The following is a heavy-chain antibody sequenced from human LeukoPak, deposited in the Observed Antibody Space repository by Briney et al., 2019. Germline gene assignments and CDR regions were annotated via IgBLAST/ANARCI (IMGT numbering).Heavy chain of an antibody. CDR3: AKSGGYDWLDYYYYYMDV. Sequence: GGSLRLSCAASGLTFSIHWMNWVRQAPGKGLECVANTNQDGSDKYYVDSVKGRFTISRDNSKNTLYLQMDSLRAEDTAVYYCAKSGGYDWLDYYYYYMDVWGKGTTVTVSS. V-gene: IGHV3-7*03. D-gene: IGHD3-10*01. J-gene: IGHJ6*03. CDR2: TNQDGSDK. CDR1: GLTFSIHW.